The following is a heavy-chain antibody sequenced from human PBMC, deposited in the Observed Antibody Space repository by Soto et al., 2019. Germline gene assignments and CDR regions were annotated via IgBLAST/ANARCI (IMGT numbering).Heavy chain of an antibody. Sequence: SETLSLTCTVSGGSISSYYWSWIRQPPGKGLEWIGYIYYSGRTNYNPSLKSRVTISVDTSKNQFSLKLSSVTAADTAVYYCARERRQRLVLTWGQGTLVTVSS. J-gene: IGHJ4*02. CDR3: ARERRQRLVLT. D-gene: IGHD6-19*01. CDR1: GGSISSYY. CDR2: IYYSGRT. V-gene: IGHV4-59*12.